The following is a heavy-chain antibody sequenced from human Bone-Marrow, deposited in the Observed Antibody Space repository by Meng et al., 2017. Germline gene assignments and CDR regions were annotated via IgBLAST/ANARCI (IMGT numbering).Heavy chain of an antibody. V-gene: IGHV3-33*01. CDR3: ARDREVGEFDY. Sequence: QGQLVEVGGGVVQPGRSLRLSCAASGFSLSNYGMHWVRQAPGKGLEWVAVIWFDGSNKYYADSVKGRFTISRDNSKNTLYLQMNSLRAEDTAVYYCARDREVGEFDYWGQGTLVTVSS. J-gene: IGHJ4*02. CDR1: GFSLSNYG. CDR2: IWFDGSNK. D-gene: IGHD1-26*01.